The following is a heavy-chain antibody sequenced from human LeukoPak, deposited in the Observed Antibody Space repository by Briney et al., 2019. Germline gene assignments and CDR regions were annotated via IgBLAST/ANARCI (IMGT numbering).Heavy chain of an antibody. Sequence: SETLSLTCTVSGASISSYYWSWIRQLPDKGLEWIGYIHTSGNTNSNPSLKSRVTLSIDTSKNQFSLRLTSVAAADTALYYCARGFFDSYGSSNPFDSWGQGILVAVSS. V-gene: IGHV4-4*08. D-gene: IGHD3-16*01. CDR1: GASISSYY. J-gene: IGHJ4*02. CDR3: ARGFFDSYGSSNPFDS. CDR2: IHTSGNT.